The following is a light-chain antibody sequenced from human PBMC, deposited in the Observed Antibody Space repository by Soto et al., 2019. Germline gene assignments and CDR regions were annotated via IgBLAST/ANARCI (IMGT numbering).Light chain of an antibody. J-gene: IGLJ1*01. CDR1: INDVGGYNY. Sequence: QSALTQPPSASGSPGQSVTISCAGTINDVGGYNYVSWYQHHPGKVPQLMIYQVTKRPSGVPDRFSASKSDTTASLTISGLQAEDEGDYYCMSYAGGNRFVCGTGTKVTVL. CDR2: QVT. CDR3: MSYAGGNRFV. V-gene: IGLV2-8*01.